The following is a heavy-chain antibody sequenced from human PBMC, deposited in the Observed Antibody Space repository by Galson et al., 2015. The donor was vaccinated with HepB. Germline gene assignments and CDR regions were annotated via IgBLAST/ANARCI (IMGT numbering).Heavy chain of an antibody. CDR3: ASQDCSSTSCYSGEGWFDP. CDR2: INPNSGGT. V-gene: IGHV1-2*06. D-gene: IGHD2-2*01. CDR1: GYTFTGYY. J-gene: IGHJ5*02. Sequence: SVKVSCKASGYTFTGYYMHWVRQAPGQGLEWMGRINPNSGGTNYAQKFQGRVTMTRDTSISTAYMELSRLRSDDTAVYYCASQDCSSTSCYSGEGWFDPWGQGTLVTVSS.